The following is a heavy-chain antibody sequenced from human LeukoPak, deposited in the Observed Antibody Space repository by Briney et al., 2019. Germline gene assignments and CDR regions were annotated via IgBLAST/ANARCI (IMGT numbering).Heavy chain of an antibody. CDR1: GFTFSSYE. CDR3: ARETGAVDY. D-gene: IGHD1-26*01. J-gene: IGHJ4*02. Sequence: GGSLRLSCAASGFTFSSYEMNWVRQAPGKGPEWVSYISSSVSTIYYADSVKGRFTISRDNAKNSLYLQMNSLRAEDTAVYYCARETGAVDYWGQGTLVTVSS. V-gene: IGHV3-48*03. CDR2: ISSSVSTI.